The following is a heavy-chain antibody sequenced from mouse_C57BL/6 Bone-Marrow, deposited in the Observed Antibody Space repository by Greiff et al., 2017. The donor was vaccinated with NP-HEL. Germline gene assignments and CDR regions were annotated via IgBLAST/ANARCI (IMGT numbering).Heavy chain of an antibody. Sequence: VQLQQPGAELVKPGASVKLSCKASGYTFTSYWMHWVKQRPGQGLEWIGMIHPNSGSTNYNEKFKSKATLTVDKSSSTAYMQLSSLTSEDSAVYYCESPDGYYPYWYIDVWGTGTTVTVSS. D-gene: IGHD2-3*01. CDR2: IHPNSGST. J-gene: IGHJ1*03. CDR3: ESPDGYYPYWYIDV. CDR1: GYTFTSYW. V-gene: IGHV1-64*01.